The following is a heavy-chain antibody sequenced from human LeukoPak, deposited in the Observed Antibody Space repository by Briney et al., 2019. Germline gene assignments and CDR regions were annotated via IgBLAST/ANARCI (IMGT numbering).Heavy chain of an antibody. CDR3: ARDLKGLGYCSITSCYMDV. Sequence: GSLRLSCAASGFTFSTYSVNWVRQAPGKGLEWVSSISSSSAYIDYADSVKGRFTISRDNAKNSLYLQMNSLRAEDTAVYYCARDLKGLGYCSITSCYMDVWGKGTTVTVSS. D-gene: IGHD2-2*01. CDR2: ISSSSAYI. J-gene: IGHJ6*04. V-gene: IGHV3-21*01. CDR1: GFTFSTYS.